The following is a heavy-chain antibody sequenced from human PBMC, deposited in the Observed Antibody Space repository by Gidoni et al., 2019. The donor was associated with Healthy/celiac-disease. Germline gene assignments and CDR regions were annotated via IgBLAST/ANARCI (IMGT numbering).Heavy chain of an antibody. CDR2: ISYDGSNK. Sequence: QAPGKGLEWVAVISYDGSNKYYADSVKGRFTISRDNSKNTLYLQMNSLRAEDTAVYYCAKSTDYGDYEGLVDYWGQGTLVTVSS. D-gene: IGHD4-17*01. V-gene: IGHV3-30*18. J-gene: IGHJ4*02. CDR3: AKSTDYGDYEGLVDY.